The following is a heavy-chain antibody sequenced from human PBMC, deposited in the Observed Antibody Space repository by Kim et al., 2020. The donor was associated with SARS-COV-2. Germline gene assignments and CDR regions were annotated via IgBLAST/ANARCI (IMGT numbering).Heavy chain of an antibody. CDR1: GHTFSSYW. V-gene: IGHV3-7*01. CDR2: IKQDGSEK. D-gene: IGHD3-3*01. J-gene: IGHJ6*04. CDR3: VYDFWSGYPRPVPLLDV. Sequence: GGSLRLSCAASGHTFSSYWVSWVRQAPGKGLEWVANIKQDGSEKYYVDSVKGRFTISRDNAKNSLYLQMNSLRAEDTAVYYCVYDFWSGYPRPVPLLDVWGKGTTVTVSS.